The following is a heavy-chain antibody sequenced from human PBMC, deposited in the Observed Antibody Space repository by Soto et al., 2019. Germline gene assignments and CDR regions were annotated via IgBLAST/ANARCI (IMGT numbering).Heavy chain of an antibody. CDR1: GFTFTSAW. CDR3: VTASLGPLY. Sequence: GGSLRLSCAASGFTFTSAWMNWVRQAPGKGLEWVGRVRTKTEGETTDHAAPVKGRFTISRDDSKNTLFLQMNSLKAEDTAVYYCVTASLGPLYWAQRTLVTVSS. CDR2: VRTKTEGETT. V-gene: IGHV3-15*07. D-gene: IGHD6-6*01. J-gene: IGHJ4*02.